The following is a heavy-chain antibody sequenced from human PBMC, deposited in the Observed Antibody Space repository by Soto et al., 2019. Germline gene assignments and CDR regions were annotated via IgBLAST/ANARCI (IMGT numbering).Heavy chain of an antibody. J-gene: IGHJ5*02. CDR1: GLSLSTSGVG. V-gene: IGHV2-5*02. CDR3: AHNFGSSSKYGDWIDP. CDR2: IYWDDDK. D-gene: IGHD6-13*01. Sequence: QITLKESGPTLVKPTQPLTLTCTFSGLSLSTSGVGVGWIRQPPGKALEWVALIYWDDDKRYSPSLKSRLTITKDTAKNQVVLKMTSMDPEDTATYYCAHNFGSSSKYGDWIDPWGQGILVTVSS.